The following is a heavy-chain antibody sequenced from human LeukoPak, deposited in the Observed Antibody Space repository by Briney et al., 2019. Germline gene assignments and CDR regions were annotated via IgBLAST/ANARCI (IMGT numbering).Heavy chain of an antibody. J-gene: IGHJ3*02. D-gene: IGHD6-6*01. V-gene: IGHV1-18*01. Sequence: ASVKVSCKASGYTFTSYGISWVRQAPGQGLEWMGWISAYNGNTNYAQKLQGRVTMTTDTSTSTAYMELRSLRSDDTAVYYCARVWAYSSSSLAFDIWGQGTMVTVSS. CDR3: ARVWAYSSSSLAFDI. CDR2: ISAYNGNT. CDR1: GYTFTSYG.